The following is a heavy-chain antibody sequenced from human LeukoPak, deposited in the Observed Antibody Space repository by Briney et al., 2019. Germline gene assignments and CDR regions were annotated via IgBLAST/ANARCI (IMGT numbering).Heavy chain of an antibody. J-gene: IGHJ3*02. CDR2: ISAYNGNT. V-gene: IGHV1-18*01. Sequence: ASVTVSCKASGYTFTSYGISWVRQAPGQGLEWMGWISAYNGNTNYAQKLQGRVTMTTDTSTSTAYMELRSLRSDDTAVYYCARRWRHIVVVTGLGDAFDIWGQGTMVTVSS. CDR3: ARRWRHIVVVTGLGDAFDI. D-gene: IGHD2-21*02. CDR1: GYTFTSYG.